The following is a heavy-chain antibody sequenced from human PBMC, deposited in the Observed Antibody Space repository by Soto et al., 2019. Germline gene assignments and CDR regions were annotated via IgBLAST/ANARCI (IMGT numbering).Heavy chain of an antibody. D-gene: IGHD3-22*01. V-gene: IGHV1-3*01. J-gene: IGHJ6*02. CDR2: INAGNGNT. Sequence: ASVKVSCKASGYTFTSYAMHWVRQAPGQRLEWMGWINAGNGNTKYSQKFQGRVTITRDTSASTAYMELSSLRSEDTAVYYCARAWVYDSSCYYDEGDYYYGMDFWGQGTTVTVSS. CDR3: ARAWVYDSSCYYDEGDYYYGMDF. CDR1: GYTFTSYA.